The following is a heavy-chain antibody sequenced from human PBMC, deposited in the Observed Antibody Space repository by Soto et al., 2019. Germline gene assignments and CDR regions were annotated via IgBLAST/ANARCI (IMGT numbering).Heavy chain of an antibody. V-gene: IGHV3-30*04. CDR2: ISPDGSDT. Sequence: GGSLRLSCAGSRFTFSSYAMHWVRQAPGKGLEWVSVISPDGSDTFYAESVKGRFTISRDNSKNTMYVQMNSLRPEDTAIYYCARDGGSPGNYYSAPDLWGQGTMVTVSS. J-gene: IGHJ3*01. CDR1: RFTFSSYA. CDR3: ARDGGSPGNYYSAPDL. D-gene: IGHD1-26*01.